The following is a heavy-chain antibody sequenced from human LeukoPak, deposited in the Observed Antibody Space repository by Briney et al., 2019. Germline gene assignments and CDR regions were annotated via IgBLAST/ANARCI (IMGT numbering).Heavy chain of an antibody. CDR3: ARDWGRQQLDYAFDI. J-gene: IGHJ3*02. D-gene: IGHD6-13*01. Sequence: GGSLRLSCAASGFTVSSNYMSWVRQAPGKGLEWVSVIYSGGSTYYADSVKGRFTISRDNSKNTLYLQMNSLRAEDTAVYYCARDWGRQQLDYAFDIWGQGTMVTVSS. CDR1: GFTVSSNY. V-gene: IGHV3-66*01. CDR2: IYSGGST.